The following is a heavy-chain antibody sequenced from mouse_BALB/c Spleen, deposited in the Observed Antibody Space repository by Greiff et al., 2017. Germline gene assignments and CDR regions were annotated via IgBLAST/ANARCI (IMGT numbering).Heavy chain of an antibody. Sequence: QVQLQQPGAELVRPGASVKLSCKASGYTFTSYWINWVKQRPGQGLEWIGNIYPSDSYTNYNQKFKDKATLTVDKSSSTAYMQLSSPTSEDSAVYYCTRHGTNYFDYWGQGTTLTVSS. CDR1: GYTFTSYW. J-gene: IGHJ2*01. CDR2: IYPSDSYT. CDR3: TRHGTNYFDY. V-gene: IGHV1-69*02. D-gene: IGHD1-1*01.